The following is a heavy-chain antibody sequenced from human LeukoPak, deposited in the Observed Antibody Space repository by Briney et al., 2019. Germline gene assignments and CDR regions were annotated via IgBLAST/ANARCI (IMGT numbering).Heavy chain of an antibody. V-gene: IGHV4-34*01. CDR1: GGSFSGYY. CDR2: INHSGST. J-gene: IGHJ4*02. Sequence: SKTLSLTCAVYGGSFSGYYWSWMRQPPGKGLEWIGEINHSGSTNYNPSLKSRVTISVDTSKNQFSLKLSSVTAADTAVYYCARGDRTYGYVYWGQGTLVTVSS. CDR3: ARGDRTYGYVY. D-gene: IGHD5-18*01.